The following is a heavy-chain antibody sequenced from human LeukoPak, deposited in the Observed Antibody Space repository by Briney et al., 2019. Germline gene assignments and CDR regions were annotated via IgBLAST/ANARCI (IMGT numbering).Heavy chain of an antibody. J-gene: IGHJ4*02. CDR1: GGSISSSSYY. V-gene: IGHV4-61*01. Sequence: SETLSLTCTVSGGSISSSSYYWSWIRQPPGKGLEWIGYIYYSGSTNYNPSLKSRVTISVDTSKNQFSLKLSSVTAADTAVYYCARDIMATIPFFDYWGQGTLVTVSS. CDR2: IYYSGST. CDR3: ARDIMATIPFFDY. D-gene: IGHD5-24*01.